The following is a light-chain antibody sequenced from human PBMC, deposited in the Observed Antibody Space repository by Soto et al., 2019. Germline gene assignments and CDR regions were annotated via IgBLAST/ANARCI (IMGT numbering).Light chain of an antibody. CDR1: QSVSSSY. V-gene: IGKV3-11*01. CDR2: LAS. J-gene: IGKJ1*01. CDR3: HQRQSWPRT. Sequence: IVLTQSPGTLSLSPGERATLSCRASQSVSSSYLAWYQQKPGQAPRLLIYLASNRAAGVPARFSGSGSGTDFTLTISDVEPEDFAVYYCHQRQSWPRTFGQGTKVDIK.